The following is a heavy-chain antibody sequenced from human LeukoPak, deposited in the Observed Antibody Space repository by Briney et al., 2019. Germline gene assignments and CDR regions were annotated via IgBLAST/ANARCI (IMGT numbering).Heavy chain of an antibody. CDR3: ATNWGSRALPDY. D-gene: IGHD7-27*01. CDR2: INPNSGGT. CDR1: GYTFTGYY. J-gene: IGHJ4*02. V-gene: IGHV1-2*02. Sequence: GASLKVSSKASGYTFTGYYMHWVRQAPGQGLEWMGWINPNSGGTNYAQKFQGRVTMTRDTSISTAYMELSGLRSDATAVYYCATNWGSRALPDYWGQGTLVTVSS.